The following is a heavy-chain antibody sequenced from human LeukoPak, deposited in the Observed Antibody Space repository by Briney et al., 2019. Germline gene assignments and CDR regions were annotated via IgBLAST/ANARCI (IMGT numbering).Heavy chain of an antibody. V-gene: IGHV4-59*08. CDR1: GGSISSYY. D-gene: IGHD2-8*01. CDR3: ARIRMATFDY. Sequence: PSETLSLTCTVSGGSISSYYWSWIRQPPGKGLEWIGYIYYSGSTNYNPSPKNRLTISVDTSKNQFSLELSTVTADDKAGYYYARIRMATFDYWGQGTLVSVSS. J-gene: IGHJ4*02. CDR2: IYYSGST.